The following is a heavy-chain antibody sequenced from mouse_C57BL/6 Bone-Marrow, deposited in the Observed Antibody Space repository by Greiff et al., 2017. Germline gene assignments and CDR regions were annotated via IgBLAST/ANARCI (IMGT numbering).Heavy chain of an antibody. V-gene: IGHV1-85*01. CDR2: IYPRDGST. CDR1: GYTFTSYD. J-gene: IGHJ1*03. CDR3: ARLEFDGSSGEWYFDV. Sequence: VQLQQSGPELVKPGASVKLSCKASGYTFTSYDINWVKQRPGQGLEWIGWIYPRDGSTKYNEKFKGKATLTVATSSSTAYMELHSLPSEDSAVYFCARLEFDGSSGEWYFDVWGTGTTVTVSS. D-gene: IGHD1-1*01.